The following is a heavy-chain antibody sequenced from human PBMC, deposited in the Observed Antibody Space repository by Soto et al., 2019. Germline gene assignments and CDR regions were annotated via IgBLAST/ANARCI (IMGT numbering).Heavy chain of an antibody. J-gene: IGHJ6*02. CDR2: IFPKFGTT. CDR3: EAEMTFGKLSVV. V-gene: IGHV1-69*01. Sequence: QVQLVQSGAEVKKPGSLVKVSCKASGDTDTNYVISWVRQAPGQGLEWMGGIFPKFGTTYSAQKLQDRLTITADESTSTVYMQLSSLRLDDTAVYYCEAEMTFGKLSVVWGQGTTVTVSS. D-gene: IGHD3-16*02. CDR1: GDTDTNYV.